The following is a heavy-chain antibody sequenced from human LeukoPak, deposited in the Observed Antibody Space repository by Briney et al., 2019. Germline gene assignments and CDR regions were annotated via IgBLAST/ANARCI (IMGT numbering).Heavy chain of an antibody. CDR3: ARGGSYLSAFDI. V-gene: IGHV3-53*01. CDR1: GFTVSSNY. J-gene: IGHJ3*02. D-gene: IGHD1-26*01. Sequence: GGSQRLSCAASGFTVSSNYMSWVRQAPGKGLEWVSIIYSGGSTFYADSVKGQFTISRDNSKNTLYLQMNSLRAEDTAVYYCARGGSYLSAFDIWGQGTMVTVSS. CDR2: IYSGGST.